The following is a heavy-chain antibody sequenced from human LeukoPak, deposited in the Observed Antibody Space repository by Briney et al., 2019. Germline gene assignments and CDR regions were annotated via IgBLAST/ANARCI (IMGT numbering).Heavy chain of an antibody. CDR2: IKQDGSEK. CDR1: GFNFGTYW. J-gene: IGHJ4*02. D-gene: IGHD5-24*01. Sequence: GGSLRLSCAASGFNFGTYWMNWVRQAPGKGLEWVANIKQDGSEKYYVDSVKGRFTISRDNAKNSLYLQMNSLRAEDTAVYYCARVRGWGQGTLVTVSS. V-gene: IGHV3-7*01. CDR3: ARVRG.